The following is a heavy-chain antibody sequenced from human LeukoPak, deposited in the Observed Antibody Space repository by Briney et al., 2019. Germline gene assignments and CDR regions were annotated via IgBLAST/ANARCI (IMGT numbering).Heavy chain of an antibody. V-gene: IGHV1-8*02. CDR1: GYTFTGYY. J-gene: IGHJ4*02. CDR2: MNPNDGNT. CDR3: VGGVIVKPHV. Sequence: ASVKVSCKASGYTFTGYYMHWVRRATGQGLEWMGWMNPNDGNTGYAPKFQDRVSLTRNISIGTAYMEVTSLGSEDTAVYYCVGGVIVKPHVWGQGTLVTVSS. D-gene: IGHD3-16*02.